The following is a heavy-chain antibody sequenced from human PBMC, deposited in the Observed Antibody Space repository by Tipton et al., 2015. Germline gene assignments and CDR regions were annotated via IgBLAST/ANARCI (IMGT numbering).Heavy chain of an antibody. V-gene: IGHV4-39*02. CDR1: GVSISDTNYY. J-gene: IGHJ4*02. Sequence: TLSLTCTVSGVSISDTNYYWGWIRQPPGKGLEWIGAIYYSGRTYYDPSPKSRVTMSVDTSKNHFSLKLNSVTAADTAVYYCARAGGRSGSFYWGQGTLVTVSS. CDR2: IYYSGRT. D-gene: IGHD3-10*01. CDR3: ARAGGRSGSFY.